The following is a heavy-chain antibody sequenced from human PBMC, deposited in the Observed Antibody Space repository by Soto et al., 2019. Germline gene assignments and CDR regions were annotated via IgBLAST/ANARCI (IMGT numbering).Heavy chain of an antibody. V-gene: IGHV3-66*03. CDR1: GVIATAKY. J-gene: IGHJ4*02. D-gene: IGHD6-13*01. Sequence: PGGSLRLSCAASGVIATAKYMNWVRQAPGGVLEWVAVIYNSGSTYHADSVKGRFTISRDNSKNTLYLQMNSLRAEDTAVYYCARASNSSSWPFDYWGQGTLVTVSS. CDR3: ARASNSSSWPFDY. CDR2: IYNSGST.